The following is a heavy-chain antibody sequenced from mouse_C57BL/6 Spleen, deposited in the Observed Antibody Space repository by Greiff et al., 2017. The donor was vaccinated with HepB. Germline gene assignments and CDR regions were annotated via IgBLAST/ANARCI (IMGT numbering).Heavy chain of an antibody. J-gene: IGHJ2*01. CDR2: IRSKSNNYAT. Sequence: EVKLMESGGGLVQPKGSLKLSCAASGFSFNTYAMNWVRQAPGKGLEWVARIRSKSNNYATYYADSVKDRFTISRDDSESMLYLQMNNLKTEDTAMYYCVRGTTVGYYFDYWGQGTTLTVSS. V-gene: IGHV10-1*01. CDR3: VRGTTVGYYFDY. D-gene: IGHD1-1*01. CDR1: GFSFNTYA.